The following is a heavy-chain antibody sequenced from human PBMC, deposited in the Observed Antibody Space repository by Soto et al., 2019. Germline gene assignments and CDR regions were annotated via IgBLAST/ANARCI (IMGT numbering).Heavy chain of an antibody. V-gene: IGHV1-3*01. D-gene: IGHD6-13*01. CDR1: GYTFTSYD. CDR3: ARDVAAAAP. CDR2: INAGNGNT. Sequence: ASVKVSCKASGYTFTSYDINWVRQAPGQRLEWMGWINAGNGNTKYSQKFQGRVTITKDTSASTAYMELSSLRSEDTAVYYCARDVAAAAPWGQGTLVTVSS. J-gene: IGHJ5*02.